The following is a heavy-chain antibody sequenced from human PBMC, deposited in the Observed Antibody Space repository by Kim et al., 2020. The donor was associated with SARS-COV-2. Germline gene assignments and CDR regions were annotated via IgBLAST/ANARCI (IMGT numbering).Heavy chain of an antibody. J-gene: IGHJ6*02. V-gene: IGHV1-46*01. CDR3: ARDSAFIAAAGKGRPDYYYYGMDV. CDR2: INPSGGST. CDR1: GYTFTSYY. D-gene: IGHD6-13*01. Sequence: ASVKVSCKASGYTFTSYYMHWVRQAPGQGLEWMGIINPSGGSTSYAQKFQGRVTMTRDTSTSTVYMELSSLRSEDTAVYYCARDSAFIAAAGKGRPDYYYYGMDVWGQGTTVTVSS.